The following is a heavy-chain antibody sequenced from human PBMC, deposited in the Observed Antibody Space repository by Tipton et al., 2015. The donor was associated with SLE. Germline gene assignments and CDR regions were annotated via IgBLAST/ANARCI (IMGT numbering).Heavy chain of an antibody. CDR3: ARDREFLWYETVGDAFEH. CDR2: IYTRGST. CDR1: GASISSGSYY. Sequence: TLSLTCNVSGASISSGSYYWSWIRQPAGKGLEWIGRIYTRGSTNYNLSLKSRVIISVDTSKNQFSLKLTSVTAADSAVYFCARDREFLWYETVGDAFEHWGQGKMVTVSS. V-gene: IGHV4-61*02. J-gene: IGHJ3*01. D-gene: IGHD6-13*01.